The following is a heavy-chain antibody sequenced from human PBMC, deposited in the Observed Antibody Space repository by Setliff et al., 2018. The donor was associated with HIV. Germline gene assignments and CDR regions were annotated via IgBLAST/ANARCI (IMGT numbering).Heavy chain of an antibody. CDR1: GYNFTSYG. J-gene: IGHJ4*02. Sequence: ASVKVSCKASGYNFTSYGMNWVRQAPGQGLEWMGWINTYTGNPTYAQDFTGRFVFSLDTSVSTAYLQISSLKAEDIAVYYCARDGYYYDSSGHLAYYFDYWGQGTLVTVSS. CDR3: ARDGYYYDSSGHLAYYFDY. CDR2: INTYTGNP. D-gene: IGHD3-22*01. V-gene: IGHV7-4-1*02.